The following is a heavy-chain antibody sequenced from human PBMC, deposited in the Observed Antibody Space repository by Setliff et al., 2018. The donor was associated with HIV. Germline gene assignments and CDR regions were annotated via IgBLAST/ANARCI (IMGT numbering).Heavy chain of an antibody. J-gene: IGHJ5*02. CDR2: LYFSGGT. Sequence: PSETLSLTCTVSGDSISNHYWSWLRQPPGKGLEWIGTLYFSGGTSYNSSLKSRVTISGDTSKRQFSLILNSVTAADSAVYYCTLTSRLDGYFDPWGQGTLVTVSS. D-gene: IGHD5-12*01. CDR1: GDSISNHY. CDR3: TLTSRLDGYFDP. V-gene: IGHV4-59*11.